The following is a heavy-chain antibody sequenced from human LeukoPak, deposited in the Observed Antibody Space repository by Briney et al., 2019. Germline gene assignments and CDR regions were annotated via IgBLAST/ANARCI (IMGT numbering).Heavy chain of an antibody. J-gene: IGHJ5*02. D-gene: IGHD2-15*01. V-gene: IGHV1-24*01. Sequence: ASVKVSCKVSGYTLTELSKHWVRQAPGKGLEWMGGFDPEDGETIYAQKFQGRVTMTEDTSTDTAYMELSSLRSEDTAVYYCATDRYCSGGSCYSGVDWFDPWGQGTLVTVSS. CDR3: ATDRYCSGGSCYSGVDWFDP. CDR1: GYTLTELS. CDR2: FDPEDGET.